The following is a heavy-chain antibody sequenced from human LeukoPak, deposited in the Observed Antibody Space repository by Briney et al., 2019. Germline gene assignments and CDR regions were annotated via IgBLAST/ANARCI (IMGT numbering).Heavy chain of an antibody. CDR2: ISGSGGST. Sequence: GGSLRLSCAASGFTFSSYAMSWVRQAPGKGLEWVSAISGSGGSTYYADSVKGRFTISRDNAKNSLYLQMNSLRAEDTAVYYCARDQVVPAATPDYWGQGTLVTVSS. D-gene: IGHD2-2*01. J-gene: IGHJ4*02. CDR1: GFTFSSYA. V-gene: IGHV3-23*01. CDR3: ARDQVVPAATPDY.